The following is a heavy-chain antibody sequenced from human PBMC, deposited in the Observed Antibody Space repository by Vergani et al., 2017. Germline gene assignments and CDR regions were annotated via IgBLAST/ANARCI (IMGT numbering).Heavy chain of an antibody. V-gene: IGHV4-61*02. CDR1: GGSISSGSSY. J-gene: IGHJ4*02. D-gene: IGHD5-12*01. Sequence: QVQLLESGPGLLKPSETLSLTCTVSGGSISSGSSYWSWIRQPAGKGLEWIGRIDTSGSTNYNPSLKSRVTISVDTSKNQFSLKLISVTAADTAVYYCARMPGGYSGYDIDYWGQGTLVIVSS. CDR2: IDTSGST. CDR3: ARMPGGYSGYDIDY.